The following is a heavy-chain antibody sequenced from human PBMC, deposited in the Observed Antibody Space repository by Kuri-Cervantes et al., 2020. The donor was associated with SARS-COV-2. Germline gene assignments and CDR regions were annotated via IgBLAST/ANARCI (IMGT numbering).Heavy chain of an antibody. V-gene: IGHV3-11*01. CDR1: GFTFSDYY. Sequence: GESLKISCAASGFTFSDYYMSWIRQAPGKGLEWVSYISSSGSTIYYADSVKGQFTISRDNAKNSLYLQKNSLRAEDTAVYYCARPEMVRGVDYWGQGTLVTVSS. CDR3: ARPEMVRGVDY. J-gene: IGHJ4*02. CDR2: ISSSGSTI. D-gene: IGHD5-24*01.